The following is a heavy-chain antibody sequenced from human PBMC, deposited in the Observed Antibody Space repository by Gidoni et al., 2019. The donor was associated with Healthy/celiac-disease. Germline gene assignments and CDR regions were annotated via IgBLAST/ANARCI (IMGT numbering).Heavy chain of an antibody. V-gene: IGHV3-30*18. CDR1: GFTFSSYG. CDR2: ISYDGSNK. J-gene: IGHJ6*02. Sequence: QVQLVESGGVVVQPGRSLRLSCAASGFTFSSYGMHWVRQAPGKGLEWVAVISYDGSNKYYADSVKGRFTISRDNSKNTLYLQMNSLRAEDTAVYYCAKSINMDVWGQGTTVTVSS. CDR3: AKSINMDV.